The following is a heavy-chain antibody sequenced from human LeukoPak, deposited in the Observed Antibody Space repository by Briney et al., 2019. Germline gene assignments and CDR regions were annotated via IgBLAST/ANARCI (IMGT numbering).Heavy chain of an antibody. J-gene: IGHJ4*02. V-gene: IGHV3-30*04. Sequence: PGGSLRLSCAASGFTFSTYTMDWVRQAPGKGLEWVALISYDGSNKYYADSVKGRFTISRDNSKNTLYLQMNSLRAEDTAVYYCARDALSFRLGQLWAPLGYWGQGTLVTVSS. CDR2: ISYDGSNK. CDR1: GFTFSTYT. CDR3: ARDALSFRLGQLWAPLGY. D-gene: IGHD5-18*01.